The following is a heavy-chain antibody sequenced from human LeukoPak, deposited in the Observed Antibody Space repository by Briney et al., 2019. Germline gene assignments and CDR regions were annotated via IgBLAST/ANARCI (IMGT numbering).Heavy chain of an antibody. CDR3: ARGSSRAFDY. J-gene: IGHJ4*02. V-gene: IGHV3-53*01. CDR1: GFTVSSNY. CDR2: IYSGGTT. D-gene: IGHD2-2*01. Sequence: PGGSLRLSCAASGFTVSSNYMGWVRQAPGKGLEWVSVIYSGGTTNHADSVKGRFTVSRDNSKNTLYLQMNSLRAEDTAVYFCARGSSRAFDYWGQGTLVTVSS.